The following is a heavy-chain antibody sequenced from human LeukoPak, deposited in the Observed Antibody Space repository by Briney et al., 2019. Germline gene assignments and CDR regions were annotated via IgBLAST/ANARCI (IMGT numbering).Heavy chain of an antibody. D-gene: IGHD1-1*01. CDR3: AKGAMEDDYYYYGMDV. J-gene: IGHJ6*02. CDR2: FWYDGTSK. Sequence: GGSLRLSCAAAGFTFSRYGMHWVRQAPGKGLEWVAVFWYDGTSKFYADSVKGRFTISRDNSKNTLYLQMNSLRAEDTAIYYCAKGAMEDDYYYYGMDVWGQGTTVTVSS. V-gene: IGHV3-33*06. CDR1: GFTFSRYG.